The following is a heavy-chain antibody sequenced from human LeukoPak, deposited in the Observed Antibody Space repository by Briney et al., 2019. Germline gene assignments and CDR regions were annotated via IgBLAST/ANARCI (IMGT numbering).Heavy chain of an antibody. J-gene: IGHJ4*02. CDR1: GFTFSSHG. CDR2: IWYDRSHR. V-gene: IGHV3-33*01. CDR3: VRDNAAADGALDY. Sequence: GGSLRLSCVASGFTFSSHGMHWVRQAPGKGLEWVAVIWYDRSHRYYPDSVKGRFTISRDNSKNTLFLQMDSLRVDDTAVYYCVRDNAAADGALDYWGQGSLVTVSS. D-gene: IGHD5-24*01.